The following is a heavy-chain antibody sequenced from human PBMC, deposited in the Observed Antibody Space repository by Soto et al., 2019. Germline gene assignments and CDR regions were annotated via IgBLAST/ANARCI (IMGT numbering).Heavy chain of an antibody. CDR2: ISSSSSTI. Sequence: LGGSLRLSCAASGFTFSSYSMNWVRQAPGKGLEWVSYISSSSSTIYYADSVKGRFTISRDNAKNSLYLQMNSLRDEDTAVYYCARDHSRTYYYDSRTVGYFDYWGQGTLVTVSS. V-gene: IGHV3-48*02. J-gene: IGHJ4*02. D-gene: IGHD3-22*01. CDR1: GFTFSSYS. CDR3: ARDHSRTYYYDSRTVGYFDY.